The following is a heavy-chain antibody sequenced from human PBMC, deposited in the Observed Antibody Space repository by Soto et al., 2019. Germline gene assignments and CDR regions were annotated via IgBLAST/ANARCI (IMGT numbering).Heavy chain of an antibody. CDR2: ISAYNGNT. D-gene: IGHD1-7*01. CDR1: GYTFTSYG. J-gene: IGHJ5*02. CDR3: AGSLGITGTTLAWFDP. Sequence: ASVKVSCKASGYTFTSYGISWVRQAPGQGLEWMGWISAYNGNTNYAQKLQGRVTMTTDTTTSTAYMELRSLRSDDTAVYYCAGSLGITGTTLAWFDPWGQGTLVTVSS. V-gene: IGHV1-18*01.